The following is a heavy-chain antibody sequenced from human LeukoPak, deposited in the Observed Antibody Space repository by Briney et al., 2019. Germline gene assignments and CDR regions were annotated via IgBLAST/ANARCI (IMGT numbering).Heavy chain of an antibody. CDR1: GYTFTSYG. D-gene: IGHD6-19*01. CDR2: ISAYNGNT. CDR3: ARGPVVIAVADTYYFDY. V-gene: IGHV1-18*01. J-gene: IGHJ4*02. Sequence: GASVKVSCKASGYTFTSYGISWVRQAPGQGLEWMGWISAYNGNTNYAQKFQGRVTMTRNTSISTAYMELSSLRSEDTAVYYCARGPVVIAVADTYYFDYWGQGTLVTVSS.